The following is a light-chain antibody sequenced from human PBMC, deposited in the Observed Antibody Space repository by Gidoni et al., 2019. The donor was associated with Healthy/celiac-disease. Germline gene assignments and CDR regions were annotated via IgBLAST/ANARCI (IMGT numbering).Light chain of an antibody. CDR3: QQYYSTPYT. CDR1: QSVLYSSKNKNY. V-gene: IGKV4-1*01. J-gene: IGKJ2*01. CDR2: WAS. Sequence: DLVMTQSPDSLDVSLGERANINCKSSQSVLYSSKNKNYLAWYQQKPGQPPKLLIYWASTRESGVPDRFSGSGSGTDFPLTISSLQAEDVAVYYCQQYYSTPYTFXXXTKLEIK.